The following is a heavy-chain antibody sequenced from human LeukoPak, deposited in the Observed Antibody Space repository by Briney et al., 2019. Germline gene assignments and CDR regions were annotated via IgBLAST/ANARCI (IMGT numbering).Heavy chain of an antibody. CDR2: IYYSGST. CDR1: GGSISSSSYY. Sequence: SETLSLTCTVSGGSISSSSYYWGWIRQPPGKGLEWIGSIYYSGSTYYNPSLKSRVTISVDTSKNQFSLKLSSVTAADTAVYYCAVIRFLEWLPDYWGQGTLVTVSS. CDR3: AVIRFLEWLPDY. V-gene: IGHV4-39*07. J-gene: IGHJ4*02. D-gene: IGHD3-3*01.